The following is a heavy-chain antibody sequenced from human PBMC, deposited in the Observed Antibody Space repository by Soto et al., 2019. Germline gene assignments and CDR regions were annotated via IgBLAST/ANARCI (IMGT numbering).Heavy chain of an antibody. D-gene: IGHD2-2*01. Sequence: ASVKVSCKTSGYTFTTFGISWVRQAPGQGLEWMGWISTYNGNTNYAQKFQGRVTLTTDTSTSTAYMELRSLRSDDTAVYYCARGLGGSSSCDNWYGPCGRGTLVAVGS. V-gene: IGHV1-18*04. J-gene: IGHJ5*02. CDR3: ARGLGGSSSCDNWYGP. CDR2: ISTYNGNT. CDR1: GYTFTTFG.